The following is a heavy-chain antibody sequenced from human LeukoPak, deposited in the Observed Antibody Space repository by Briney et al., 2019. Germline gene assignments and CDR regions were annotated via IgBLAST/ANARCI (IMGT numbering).Heavy chain of an antibody. V-gene: IGHV3-23*01. Sequence: GGSLRLSCAASGFTFSSYAMSWVRQAPGKGLEWVSAISGSGGSTHYADSVKGRFTISRDNSKNTLYLQMNSLRAEDTAVYYCAKDPVVPAAMSHNWFDPWGQGTLVTVSS. J-gene: IGHJ5*02. CDR3: AKDPVVPAAMSHNWFDP. CDR1: GFTFSSYA. D-gene: IGHD2-2*01. CDR2: ISGSGGST.